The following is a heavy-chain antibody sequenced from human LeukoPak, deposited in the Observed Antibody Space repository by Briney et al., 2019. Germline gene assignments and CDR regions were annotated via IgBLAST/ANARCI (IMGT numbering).Heavy chain of an antibody. CDR1: GYTFTSYT. Sequence: GASMKVTCKTYGYTFTSYTIHWVRQAPGQRHEWMGWVDVGNGNTRYSEKFQGRVSVIRDTSATTAYMKLTTLTSEDTAVYNCARQSPDGVRGDSWGQGTLVTVSS. CDR3: ARQSPDGVRGDS. D-gene: IGHD1-14*01. J-gene: IGHJ4*02. CDR2: VDVGNGNT. V-gene: IGHV1-3*01.